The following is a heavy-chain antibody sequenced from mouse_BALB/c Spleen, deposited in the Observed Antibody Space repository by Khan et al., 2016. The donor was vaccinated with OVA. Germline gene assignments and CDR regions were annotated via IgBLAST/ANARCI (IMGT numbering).Heavy chain of an antibody. V-gene: IGHV1-7*01. J-gene: IGHJ2*01. D-gene: IGHD1-1*02. Sequence: QVQLKQSGAELAKPGASVKMSCKASGYTFINYWILWVKRRPGQGMEWSGYIIPSTGYTEYNQNFKDKATLTADKSSSTAYMQLNSLTSEDSAVYYCARKGLRWDFDYWGQGTTLTVSS. CDR1: GYTFINYW. CDR3: ARKGLRWDFDY. CDR2: IIPSTGYT.